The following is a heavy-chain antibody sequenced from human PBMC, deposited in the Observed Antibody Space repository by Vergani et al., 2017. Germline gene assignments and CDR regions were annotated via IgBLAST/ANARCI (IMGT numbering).Heavy chain of an antibody. CDR1: GYTFTSYG. CDR3: ARAGTYYYDSSGYIDYYYYGMDV. V-gene: IGHV1-18*04. CDR2: ISAYNGNT. Sequence: QVQLVPSGAEVKTPRASVKVSCKSSGYTFTSYGISWVRQAPGQGLEWMGWISAYNGNTNSAQELPCRGTMTTDTSTSTAYMGLRSLRSDDTAVYYCARAGTYYYDSSGYIDYYYYGMDVWGQGTTVTVSS. D-gene: IGHD3-22*01. J-gene: IGHJ6*02.